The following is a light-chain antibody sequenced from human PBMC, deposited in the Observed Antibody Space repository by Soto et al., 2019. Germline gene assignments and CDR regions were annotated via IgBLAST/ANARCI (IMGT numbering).Light chain of an antibody. V-gene: IGKV3-20*01. Sequence: EIVLTQSTGTLSLYPGQSATLSCMSSQSVSNNYLAWYQQKPGQAPRLLIYGASNRATGIPDRFSGSGSGTDFILTISRLEPEDSAVYYCQQYGSSPTFGGGTKVDIK. CDR1: QSVSNNY. CDR2: GAS. J-gene: IGKJ4*01. CDR3: QQYGSSPT.